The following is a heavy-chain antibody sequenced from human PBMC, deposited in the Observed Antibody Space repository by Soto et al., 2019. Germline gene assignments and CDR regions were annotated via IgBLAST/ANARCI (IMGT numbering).Heavy chain of an antibody. V-gene: IGHV4-61*01. CDR3: ARDRALGVGATLMHYYYYYGMDV. CDR1: GGSVSSGSYY. D-gene: IGHD1-26*01. Sequence: QVQLQESGPGLVKPSETLSLTCTVSGGSVSSGSYYWSWIRQPPGKGLEWIGYIYYSGSTNYNPSLKSRVTISVDTSKNQFSLKLSSVTAADTAVYYCARDRALGVGATLMHYYYYYGMDVWGQGTTVTVSS. CDR2: IYYSGST. J-gene: IGHJ6*02.